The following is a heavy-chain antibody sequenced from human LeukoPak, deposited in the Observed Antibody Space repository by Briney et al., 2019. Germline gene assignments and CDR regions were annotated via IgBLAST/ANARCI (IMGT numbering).Heavy chain of an antibody. CDR3: ANHASGYYNNWFDP. Sequence: GGSLRLSCAASGFTFSSYAMSWVRQAPGKGLKCVSAISGSGGSTYYADSVKGRFTISRDNSKNTLYLQMNSLRAEDTAVYYCANHASGYYNNWFDPWGQGTLITVSS. J-gene: IGHJ5*02. CDR2: ISGSGGST. CDR1: GFTFSSYA. V-gene: IGHV3-23*01. D-gene: IGHD3-22*01.